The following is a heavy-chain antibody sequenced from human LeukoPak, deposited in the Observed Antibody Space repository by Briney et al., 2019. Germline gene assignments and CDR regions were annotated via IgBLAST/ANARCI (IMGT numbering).Heavy chain of an antibody. CDR1: GGSISSSNNY. D-gene: IGHD3/OR15-3a*01. V-gene: IGHV4-39*01. J-gene: IGHJ5*01. CDR2: IYSTGST. Sequence: NPSETLSLTCTVSGGSISSSNNYWAWIRQPPGKGLEWIGNIYSTGSTYYNPPLKSRVTISIDTSENQFSLRLTYVTAADTAVYYCGRAFYDFRVDSWGLGTLVTVSS. CDR3: GRAFYDFRVDS.